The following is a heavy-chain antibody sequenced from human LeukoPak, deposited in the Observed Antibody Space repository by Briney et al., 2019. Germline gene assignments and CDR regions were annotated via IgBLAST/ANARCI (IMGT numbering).Heavy chain of an antibody. Sequence: GGSLRLSCAASGFTFSSYGMHWVRQAPGKGLEWVAFIRYDGSNKYYADSVKGRFTISRDNSKNTLYLQMNSLRAEDTAVYYCAKLRSGYYRDYFDYWGQGALVTVSS. CDR2: IRYDGSNK. D-gene: IGHD3-22*01. CDR1: GFTFSSYG. CDR3: AKLRSGYYRDYFDY. V-gene: IGHV3-30*02. J-gene: IGHJ4*02.